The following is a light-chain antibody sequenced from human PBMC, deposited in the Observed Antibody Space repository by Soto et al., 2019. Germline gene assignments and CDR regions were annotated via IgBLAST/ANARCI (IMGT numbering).Light chain of an antibody. CDR2: DNN. CDR1: SSNIGNNY. V-gene: IGLV1-51*01. Sequence: QSVLTQPPSVSAAPGQKVTISCSGSSSNIGNNYVSWYQQLPGTAPKLLIYDNNKRPSGIPDRFSGSKSGTSATLGITGLQTGDEADYYCGTWYSSLSAVLGGGTKVTVL. J-gene: IGLJ2*01. CDR3: GTWYSSLSAV.